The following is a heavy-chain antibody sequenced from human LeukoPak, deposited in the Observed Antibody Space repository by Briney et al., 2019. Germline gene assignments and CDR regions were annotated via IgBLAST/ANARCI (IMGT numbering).Heavy chain of an antibody. CDR1: GVSISSSEW. V-gene: IGHV4-4*02. Sequence: PSETLSLTCAVSGVSISSSEWWVWVRQPPGQGLEWIGEIHRDGRTRYNPSLKSRVTMSMDYSKNQFSLSVTSVTAADTAVYYCGKTDIYFNPIDYWGPGSLVTVSS. D-gene: IGHD3-9*01. J-gene: IGHJ4*02. CDR3: GKTDIYFNPIDY. CDR2: IHRDGRT.